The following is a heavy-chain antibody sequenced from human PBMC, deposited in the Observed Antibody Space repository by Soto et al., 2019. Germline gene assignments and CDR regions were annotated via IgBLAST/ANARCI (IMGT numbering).Heavy chain of an antibody. CDR1: GYTFTGYY. Sequence: QVQLVQSGAEVNKPGASVKVSCKTSGYTFTGYYIHWVRQAPGQGLEWMALINPNSGDTNYGHKFQGRVTLTRDTSINTVYMEVTSLRFDDTAVYYCVVAGLPFEYWGPGTLVTVFS. V-gene: IGHV1-2*02. D-gene: IGHD6-19*01. CDR3: VVAGLPFEY. CDR2: INPNSGDT. J-gene: IGHJ4*02.